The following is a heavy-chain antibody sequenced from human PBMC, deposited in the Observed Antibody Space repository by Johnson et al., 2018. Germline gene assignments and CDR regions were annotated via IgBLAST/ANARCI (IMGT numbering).Heavy chain of an antibody. CDR3: SVYLGFGSDAFDI. CDR1: GFTFSSYD. Sequence: VQLVQSGGGVVQPGGSLRLSCAASGFTFSSYDMHWVRQATGKGLEWVSAIGTAGDTYYADSVKGRFTISRDNSKNTLYLQMNSLRAEYTAVYYWSVYLGFGSDAFDIGGTGTMVTVSS. V-gene: IGHV3-13*01. D-gene: IGHD3-10*01. J-gene: IGHJ3*02. CDR2: IGTAGDT.